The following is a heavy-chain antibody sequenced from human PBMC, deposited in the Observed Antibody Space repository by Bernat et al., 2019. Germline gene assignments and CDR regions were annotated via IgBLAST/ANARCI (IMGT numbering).Heavy chain of an antibody. J-gene: IGHJ4*02. CDR3: AIVGATNFDY. V-gene: IGHV4-39*01. CDR2: IYYSGST. D-gene: IGHD1-26*01. Sequence: QLQLQESGPGLVKPSETLSLTCTVSGGSISSSSYYWGWIRQPPGKGLEWIGSIYYSGSTYYNPSLKIRVTISVDTSKNQFSLKLSSVTAADTAVYYCAIVGATNFDYWGQGTLVTVSS. CDR1: GGSISSSSYY.